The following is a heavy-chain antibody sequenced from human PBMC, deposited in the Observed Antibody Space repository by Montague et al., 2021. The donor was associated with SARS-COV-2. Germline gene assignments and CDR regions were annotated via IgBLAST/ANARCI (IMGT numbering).Heavy chain of an antibody. D-gene: IGHD3-10*01. V-gene: IGHV4-34*01. Sequence: SETLSLTCAVHGTSFSSYYWNWIRQPPGKGLEWIGEINHGGSTKYSPSLKSRLTISADTSKNQFSLKLTSVAAADTAVYYCARLRDGVVPSPILGVGPYYSYYYMDVWGGGTTVTVSS. CDR3: ARLRDGVVPSPILGVGPYYSYYYMDV. CDR2: INHGGST. J-gene: IGHJ6*03. CDR1: GTSFSSYY.